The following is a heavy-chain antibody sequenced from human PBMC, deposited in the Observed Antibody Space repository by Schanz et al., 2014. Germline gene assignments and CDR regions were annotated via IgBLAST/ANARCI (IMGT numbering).Heavy chain of an antibody. V-gene: IGHV3-21*01. Sequence: EEQLVESGGGLVKPGGSLRLSCVASGFAFSSFAMTWVRQAPGRGLEWVSSISTSGTYMYIADSLKGRLTISRDNAKNSLYLEMNSLRAEDTALYYCARDRRNADLDYWGQGTLXTVSS. CDR1: GFAFSSFA. CDR2: ISTSGTYM. CDR3: ARDRRNADLDY. J-gene: IGHJ4*02. D-gene: IGHD1-1*01.